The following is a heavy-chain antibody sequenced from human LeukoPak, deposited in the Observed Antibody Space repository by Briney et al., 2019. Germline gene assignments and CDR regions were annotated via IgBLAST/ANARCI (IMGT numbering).Heavy chain of an antibody. Sequence: GGSLRLSCAASGFTVSSNYMSWVRQAPGKGLEWVSAISGSGGSTYYADSVKGRFTISRDNSKNTLYLQMNSLRAEDTAVYYCAKGSSTSSTTFDYWGQGTLVTVSS. CDR2: ISGSGGST. V-gene: IGHV3-23*01. CDR3: AKGSSTSSTTFDY. D-gene: IGHD2-2*01. J-gene: IGHJ4*02. CDR1: GFTVSSNY.